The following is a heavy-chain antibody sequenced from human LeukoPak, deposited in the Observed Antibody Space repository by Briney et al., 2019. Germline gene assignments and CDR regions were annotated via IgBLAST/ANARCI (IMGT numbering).Heavy chain of an antibody. D-gene: IGHD1-1*01. V-gene: IGHV3-48*01. CDR1: GFTFSSYS. J-gene: IGHJ4*02. CDR2: IGIDSGNT. CDR3: ARDHNYAFDN. Sequence: GGSLTLSCAASGFTFSSYSMNWARPAPGKGLEWMSYIGIDSGNTKSAGSVRGRFTISADKTKHSLQLQMNSLRVEDTAVYYCARDHNYAFDNWGQGTLVSAAS.